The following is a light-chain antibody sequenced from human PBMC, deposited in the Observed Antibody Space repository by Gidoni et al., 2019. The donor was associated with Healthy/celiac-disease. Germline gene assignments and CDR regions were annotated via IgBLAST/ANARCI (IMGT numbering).Light chain of an antibody. J-gene: IGKJ4*01. CDR2: LGS. V-gene: IGKV2-28*01. CDR3: MQALQTPLT. CDR1: QSLLHSNGYNY. Sequence: DIVMTQSPLSQPVTPGEPASISCRSSQSLLHSNGYNYLDRYLQKPGQSPQLLIYLGSNRASGVPDRFSGSGSGTDFTLKISRVEAEDVGVYYCMQALQTPLTFGGGTKVEIK.